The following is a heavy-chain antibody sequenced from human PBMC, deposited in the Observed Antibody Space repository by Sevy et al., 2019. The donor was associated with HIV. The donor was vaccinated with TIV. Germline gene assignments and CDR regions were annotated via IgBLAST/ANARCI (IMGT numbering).Heavy chain of an antibody. Sequence: GGSLRLSCKGSGYSFTSYWIGWVRQMPGKGLEWMGIIYPGDSDTRYSPSFQGQVTISADKSISTAYQQWSSLKASDTAMYYCARRVVRGVIIDWFDPWGQGTLVTVSS. J-gene: IGHJ5*02. CDR2: IYPGDSDT. D-gene: IGHD3-10*01. CDR1: GYSFTSYW. CDR3: ARRVVRGVIIDWFDP. V-gene: IGHV5-51*01.